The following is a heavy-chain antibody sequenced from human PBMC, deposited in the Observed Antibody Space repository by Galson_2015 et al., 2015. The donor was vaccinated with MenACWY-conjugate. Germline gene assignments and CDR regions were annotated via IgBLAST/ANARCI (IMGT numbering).Heavy chain of an antibody. D-gene: IGHD4-17*01. Sequence: SLRLSCAASGFNFSGSWMSWVRQAPGKGLEWVANIKQDASEKYYVDSVKGRFAISRDNAKTSLYLQMNSLGAEDTAVYYCARGPRYGAFDIWGQGTMVTVSS. CDR2: IKQDASEK. J-gene: IGHJ3*02. V-gene: IGHV3-7*03. CDR1: GFNFSGSW. CDR3: ARGPRYGAFDI.